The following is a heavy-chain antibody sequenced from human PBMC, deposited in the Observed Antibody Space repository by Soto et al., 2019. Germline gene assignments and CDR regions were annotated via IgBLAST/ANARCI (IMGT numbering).Heavy chain of an antibody. J-gene: IGHJ6*02. D-gene: IGHD5-18*01. CDR3: ARGLGGYSYGVAYYYYGMDV. CDR1: GYTFTGYY. CDR2: INPNSGGT. V-gene: IGHV1-2*04. Sequence: QVQLVQSGAEVKKPGASVKVSCKASGYTFTGYYMHWVRQAPGQGLEWMGWINPNSGGTNYAQKFQGWVHMTRDTSISTAYMELSRLRSDDTAVYYCARGLGGYSYGVAYYYYGMDVWGQGTTVTVSS.